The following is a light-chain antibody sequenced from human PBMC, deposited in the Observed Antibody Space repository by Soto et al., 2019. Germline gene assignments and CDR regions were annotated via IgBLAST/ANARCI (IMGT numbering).Light chain of an antibody. CDR3: ETWDINTHVV. J-gene: IGLJ2*01. V-gene: IGLV4-60*02. Sequence: QPVLTQSSSASASLGSSVKLTCTLSSGHSTYIIAWHQQQPGNAPRYLMKLETSVSYNKGSGVPDRFSGSSSGADRYLTISTLQFEDEAAYYCETWDINTHVVFGGGTKLTVL. CDR2: LETSVSY. CDR1: SGHSTYI.